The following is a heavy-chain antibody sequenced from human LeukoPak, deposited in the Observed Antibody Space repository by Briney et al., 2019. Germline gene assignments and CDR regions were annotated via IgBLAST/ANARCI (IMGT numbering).Heavy chain of an antibody. Sequence: GASVKVSCKASGYTFTSYYIHWVRQAPGQGLEWMGIINPSGGSTSYAQKFQGRVTMTRDTSISTAYMELSRLRSDDTAVYYCAREYYDSSGQYPKSYGMDVWGQGTTVTVSS. CDR1: GYTFTSYY. V-gene: IGHV1-46*01. D-gene: IGHD3-22*01. J-gene: IGHJ6*02. CDR2: INPSGGST. CDR3: AREYYDSSGQYPKSYGMDV.